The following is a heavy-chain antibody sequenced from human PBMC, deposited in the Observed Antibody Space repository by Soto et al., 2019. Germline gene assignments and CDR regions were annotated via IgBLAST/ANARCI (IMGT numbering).Heavy chain of an antibody. J-gene: IGHJ4*02. CDR3: ARGSAFIGLDY. CDR2: IAGGGVPT. CDR1: GFTFSAYS. Sequence: SGFTFSAYSMNWVRQAPGKGLEWIAHIAGGGVPTYYADSVKGRFTISRDNTKDSLYLQMNSLRAEDTAIYYCARGSAFIGLDYWGQGTPVTVSS. D-gene: IGHD1-26*01. V-gene: IGHV3-48*04.